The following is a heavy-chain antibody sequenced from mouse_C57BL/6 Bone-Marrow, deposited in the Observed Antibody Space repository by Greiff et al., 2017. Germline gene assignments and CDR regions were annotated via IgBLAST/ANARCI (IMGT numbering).Heavy chain of an antibody. CDR3: ASPDGYSYYYAMDY. D-gene: IGHD2-3*01. J-gene: IGHJ4*01. V-gene: IGHV1-4*01. CDR2: INPSSGYT. CDR1: GYTFTSYT. Sequence: VKLQESGAELARPGASVKMSCKASGYTFTSYTMHWVKQRPGQGLEWIGYINPSSGYTKYNQKFKDKATLTADKSSSTAYMQLSSLTSEDSAVYYCASPDGYSYYYAMDYWGQGTSVTVSS.